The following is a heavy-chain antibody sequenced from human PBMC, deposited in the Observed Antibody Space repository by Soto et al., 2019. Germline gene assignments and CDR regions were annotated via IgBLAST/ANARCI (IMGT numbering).Heavy chain of an antibody. Sequence: ASVKVSCKASGYTFTSYGISWVRQAPGQGLEWMGWISAYNGNTNYAQKLQGRVTMTTDTSTSTAYMELRSLRSDDTAVYYCARDKSFSRWLLLQSLNYYYGMDVWGQGTTVTVSS. CDR1: GYTFTSYG. J-gene: IGHJ6*02. V-gene: IGHV1-18*01. CDR3: ARDKSFSRWLLLQSLNYYYGMDV. D-gene: IGHD3-22*01. CDR2: ISAYNGNT.